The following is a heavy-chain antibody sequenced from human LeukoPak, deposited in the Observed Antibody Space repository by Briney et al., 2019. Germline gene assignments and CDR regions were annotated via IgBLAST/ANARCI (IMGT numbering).Heavy chain of an antibody. CDR3: ARDSASVWPGSSGWSNWFDP. J-gene: IGHJ5*02. Sequence: ASVKVSCKASGYTFGSYGVSWVRQALGQGLEWMAWISPYNGNTNYAQKFQGRVTMTTDTSTSTAYMELRSLRADDTAVYYCARDSASVWPGSSGWSNWFDPWGQGTLVTVSS. D-gene: IGHD6-19*01. V-gene: IGHV1-18*01. CDR2: ISPYNGNT. CDR1: GYTFGSYG.